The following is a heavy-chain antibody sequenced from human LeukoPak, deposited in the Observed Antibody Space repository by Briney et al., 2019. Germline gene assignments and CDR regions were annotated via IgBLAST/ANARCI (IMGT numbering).Heavy chain of an antibody. CDR2: ITWDGGAT. J-gene: IGHJ4*02. CDR3: AKGRGIAVAGAFDY. Sequence: GGSLRLSCAASGFTFDEYTMHWVRQAPGRGLEWVSFITWDGGATVYADSLKGRFTVSRDNRKNSLYLQMNSLRTEDTALYYCAKGRGIAVAGAFDYWGQGTLVTVSS. CDR1: GFTFDEYT. D-gene: IGHD6-19*01. V-gene: IGHV3-43*01.